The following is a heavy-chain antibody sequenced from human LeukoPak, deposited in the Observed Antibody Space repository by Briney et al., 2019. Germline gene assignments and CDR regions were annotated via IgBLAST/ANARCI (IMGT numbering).Heavy chain of an antibody. Sequence: PGGSLRLSCAASGFTFSSYGMHWVRQAPGKGLEWVAVIWYDGSNKYYADSVKGRFTISRDNSKNTLYLQMNSLRAEDTAVYYSARGDYYGPRGDYWGQGTLVTVSS. J-gene: IGHJ4*02. CDR1: GFTFSSYG. CDR2: IWYDGSNK. CDR3: ARGDYYGPRGDY. D-gene: IGHD3-10*01. V-gene: IGHV3-33*01.